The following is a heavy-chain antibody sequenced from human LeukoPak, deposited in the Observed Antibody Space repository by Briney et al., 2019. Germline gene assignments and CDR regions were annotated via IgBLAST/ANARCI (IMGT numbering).Heavy chain of an antibody. CDR3: ARLGDAPAASNFDY. V-gene: IGHV4-39*01. CDR2: IYYSGST. CDR1: GGSISSSSYY. D-gene: IGHD2-2*01. Sequence: SETLSLTCTVSGGSISSSSYYWGWIRQPPGKGLEWIGSIYYSGSTYYNPSLKSRVTISVDTSKNQFSLKLSSVTAADTAVYYCARLGDAPAASNFDYWGQGTLVTVSS. J-gene: IGHJ4*02.